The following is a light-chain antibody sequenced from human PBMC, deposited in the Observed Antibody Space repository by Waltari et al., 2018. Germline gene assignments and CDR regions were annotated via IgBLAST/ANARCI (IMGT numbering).Light chain of an antibody. CDR3: MQGTHWPPWT. Sequence: DVVMTQSPLSLPITLGQPASISCRSSQSLVHSDGNTYLSWFQQRPGQSPRRLIYKVSNRDFGVPDRFSGSGSGTDFTLKISRVEAEDVGVYYCMQGTHWPPWTFGQGTKVEIQ. CDR1: QSLVHSDGNTY. CDR2: KVS. V-gene: IGKV2-30*02. J-gene: IGKJ1*01.